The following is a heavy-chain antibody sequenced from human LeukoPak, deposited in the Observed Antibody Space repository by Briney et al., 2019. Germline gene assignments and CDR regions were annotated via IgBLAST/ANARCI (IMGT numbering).Heavy chain of an antibody. J-gene: IGHJ4*02. CDR2: INPNSGGT. V-gene: IGHV1-2*02. D-gene: IGHD3-22*01. Sequence: ASVTVSCKASGYTFTAYYIHWVRQAPGQGLEWMGWINPNSGGTNYTQKFQGRVTMTRDTSISTAYMELSRLRSDDTAVYFCARRCDTSSYYTYYFDYWAREPWSPSPQ. CDR3: ARRCDTSSYYTYYFDY. CDR1: GYTFTAYY.